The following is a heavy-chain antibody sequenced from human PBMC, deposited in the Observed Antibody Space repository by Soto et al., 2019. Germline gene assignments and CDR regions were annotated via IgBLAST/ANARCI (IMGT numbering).Heavy chain of an antibody. J-gene: IGHJ6*02. D-gene: IGHD5-18*01. CDR2: IIPIFGTA. CDR3: TSSAMDHYYYGMDV. V-gene: IGHV1-69*12. Sequence: QVQLVQSGAEVKKPGSSVKVSCKSSGGTFSSYAISWVRQAPGQGLEWMGGIIPIFGTADYAQKFQGRVTITADESTSTAYMELSSLRSEDTAVYYCTSSAMDHYYYGMDVWGQGTTVTVSS. CDR1: GGTFSSYA.